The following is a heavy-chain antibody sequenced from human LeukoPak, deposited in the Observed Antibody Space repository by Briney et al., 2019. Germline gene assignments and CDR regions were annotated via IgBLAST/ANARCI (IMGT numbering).Heavy chain of an antibody. CDR3: ARFFRTVWELPYY. J-gene: IGHJ4*02. CDR2: IYHSGTT. D-gene: IGHD1-26*01. Sequence: SETLSLTCAVSGASISSSNWWSWVRQPPGKGLEWIGEIYHSGTTNYNPSLKGRVTISVDKSKNQFSLRLSSVTAADTAVYYCARFFRTVWELPYYWGPGTLVTVSS. CDR1: GASISSSNW. V-gene: IGHV4-4*02.